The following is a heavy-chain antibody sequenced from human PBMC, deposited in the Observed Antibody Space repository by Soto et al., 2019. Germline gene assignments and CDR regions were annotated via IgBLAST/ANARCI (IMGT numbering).Heavy chain of an antibody. CDR1: GYTFTCYY. CDR2: INPNSGGT. CDR3: ARDLRVVGTEYYYDSSGYGFDY. V-gene: IGHV1-2*04. Sequence: ASVKVSCKASGYTFTCYYMHWVRQAPGQGLEWMGWINPNSGGTNYAQKFQGWVTMTRDTSISTAYMELSRLRSDDTAVYYCARDLRVVGTEYYYDSSGYGFDYWGQGTLVTVSS. D-gene: IGHD3-22*01. J-gene: IGHJ4*02.